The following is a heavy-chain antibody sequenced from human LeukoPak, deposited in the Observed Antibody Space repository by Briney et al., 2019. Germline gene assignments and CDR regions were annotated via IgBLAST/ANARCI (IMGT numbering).Heavy chain of an antibody. CDR1: GYSFTDNY. CDR2: INTKSGRT. J-gene: IGHJ5*02. D-gene: IGHD3-3*01. V-gene: IGHV1-2*02. Sequence: ASVTVSCKTSGYSFTDNYIHWVRQAPGQGLEWMGWINTKSGRTSSAWKFQGRGTMTMDPAITTAYMYMAWLTSDDTAIYFCARADFIDAGPYLIGPWGQGTLVTVSS. CDR3: ARADFIDAGPYLIGP.